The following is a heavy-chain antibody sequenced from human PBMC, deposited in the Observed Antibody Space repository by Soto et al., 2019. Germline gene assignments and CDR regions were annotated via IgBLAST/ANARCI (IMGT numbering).Heavy chain of an antibody. J-gene: IGHJ4*02. Sequence: LFLTGTGSGGSVTHSSYYWCWIRQCPGKGLEWTGSVYYRARSYSNSSVKSRVTISVNTSNNHFSLNLNSVTASDTAVYFCVSQRTTVITKAYFDYWGPGAMVTVSS. CDR1: GGSVTHSSYY. CDR2: VYYRARS. V-gene: IGHV4-39*01. D-gene: IGHD4-4*01. CDR3: VSQRTTVITKAYFDY.